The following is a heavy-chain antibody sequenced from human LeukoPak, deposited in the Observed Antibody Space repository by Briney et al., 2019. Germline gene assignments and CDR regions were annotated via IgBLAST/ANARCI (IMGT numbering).Heavy chain of an antibody. D-gene: IGHD6-19*01. CDR1: GFAFSFYA. CDR2: INANSGTT. J-gene: IGHJ5*01. V-gene: IGHV3-23*01. CDR3: AKPISGGLAVTADWFDP. Sequence: GGSLRLSSAASGFAFSFYAMSWLRQPPGEGLEWVSTINANSGTTSYAASVRGRFTISRDNSKNTLYLEVNTLRAEDTAVYYCAKPISGGLAVTADWFDPWGQGTLVVVSS.